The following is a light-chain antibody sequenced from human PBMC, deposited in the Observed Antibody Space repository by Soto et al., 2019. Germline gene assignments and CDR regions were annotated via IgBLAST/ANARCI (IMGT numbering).Light chain of an antibody. J-gene: IGKJ1*01. Sequence: DIELTQSPGTLSLSPGERATLSCRASQSVSNNFLSWYQQTPGQAHRLLIYGSTNRATGIPDRFSGSASATDFTLTISRLAPEFVAVYYCQHYGSSGTFGQGTKVEIK. V-gene: IGKV3-20*01. CDR1: QSVSNNF. CDR2: GST. CDR3: QHYGSSGT.